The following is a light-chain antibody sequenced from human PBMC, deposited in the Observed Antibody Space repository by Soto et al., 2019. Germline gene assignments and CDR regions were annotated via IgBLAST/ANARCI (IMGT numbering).Light chain of an antibody. CDR1: SGSVSTSYY. CDR3: VLYMGSGISV. CDR2: STN. J-gene: IGLJ2*01. Sequence: QTVVTQEPSFSVSPGGTVTLTCGLSSGSVSTSYYPSWYQQTPGQAPRTLLYSTNTRSSVVPDRFSGSILGNKAALTITGAQADDASDYCCVLYMGSGISVFGGGTKVTVL. V-gene: IGLV8-61*01.